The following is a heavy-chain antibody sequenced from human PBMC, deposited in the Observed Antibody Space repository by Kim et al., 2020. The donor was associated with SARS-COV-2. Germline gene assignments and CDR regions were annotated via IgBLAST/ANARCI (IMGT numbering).Heavy chain of an antibody. CDR1: GFTFSSYA. Sequence: GGSLRLSCAASGFTFSSYAMSWVRQAPGKGLEWVSAISGSGGSTYYADSVKGRFTISRDNPKNTLDLQMNSLRAEDTAVYNCAKARYSGYGYHLLFDYWGPGTLVTVSS. CDR2: ISGSGGST. CDR3: AKARYSGYGYHLLFDY. V-gene: IGHV3-23*01. D-gene: IGHD5-12*01. J-gene: IGHJ4*02.